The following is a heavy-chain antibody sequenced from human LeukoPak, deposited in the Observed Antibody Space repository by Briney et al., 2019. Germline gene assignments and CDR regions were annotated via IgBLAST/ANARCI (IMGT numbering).Heavy chain of an antibody. CDR1: GGSFSGYY. CDR3: ARGRVVATGFDH. J-gene: IGHJ5*02. Sequence: PSETLSLTCAVYGGSFSGYYWSWIRQPPGKGLEWIGEINHSGSTNYNPSLKSRVTISVDTSKNQFSLKLSSVTAADTAVYYCARGRVVATGFDHWGQGTLVTVSS. D-gene: IGHD5-12*01. V-gene: IGHV4-34*01. CDR2: INHSGST.